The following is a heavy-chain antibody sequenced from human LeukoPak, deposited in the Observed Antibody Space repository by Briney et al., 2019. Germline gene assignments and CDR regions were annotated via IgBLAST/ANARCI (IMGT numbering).Heavy chain of an antibody. D-gene: IGHD3-22*01. CDR3: ARGGMDYYDSSSYYHDS. Sequence: SETLSLTCTVSGGSISSYYWSWIRQPPGKGLEWIGYINYSGSTNYNPSLRSRVTISVDTSKNQFSLKLSSVTAADTAVYYCARGGMDYYDSSSYYHDSWGQGTLVTVSS. V-gene: IGHV4-59*01. CDR2: INYSGST. CDR1: GGSISSYY. J-gene: IGHJ4*02.